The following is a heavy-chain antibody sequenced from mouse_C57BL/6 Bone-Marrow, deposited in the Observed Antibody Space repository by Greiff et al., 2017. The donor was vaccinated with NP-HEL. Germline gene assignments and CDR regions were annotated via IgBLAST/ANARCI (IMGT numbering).Heavy chain of an antibody. CDR1: GFTFSSYG. Sequence: VESGGDLVKPGGSLKLSCAASGFTFSSYGMSWVRQTPDKRLEWVATISSGGSYTYYPDSVKGRFTISRDNAKNTLYLQMSSLKSEDTAMYYCARHGLYYFDYWGQGTTLTVSS. CDR2: ISSGGSYT. V-gene: IGHV5-6*01. J-gene: IGHJ2*01. CDR3: ARHGLYYFDY.